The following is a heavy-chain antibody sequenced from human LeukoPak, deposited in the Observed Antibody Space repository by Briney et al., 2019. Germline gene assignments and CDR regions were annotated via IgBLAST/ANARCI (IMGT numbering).Heavy chain of an antibody. CDR1: GGSISSYY. V-gene: IGHV4-59*01. CDR2: IYYSGST. Sequence: PSETLSLTCTVSGGSISSYYWSWIRQPPGKGLEWIGYIYYSGSTNYNPSLKSRVTISVDTSKNQFSLKLSSVTAADTAVYYCARQGYSYGTVLFDYWGQGTLVTVSS. D-gene: IGHD5-18*01. J-gene: IGHJ4*02. CDR3: ARQGYSYGTVLFDY.